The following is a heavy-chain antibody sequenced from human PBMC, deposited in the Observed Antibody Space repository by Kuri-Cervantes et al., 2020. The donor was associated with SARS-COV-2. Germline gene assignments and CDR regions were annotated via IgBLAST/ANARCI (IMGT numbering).Heavy chain of an antibody. J-gene: IGHJ5*02. CDR2: IYSGGST. CDR1: GFTVSSNY. CDR3: AKADCSSTSCDNWFDP. D-gene: IGHD2-2*01. Sequence: GESLKISCAASGFTVSSNYMSWVRQAPGKGLEWVSVIYSGGSTYYADSVKGRFTISRHNAKNSLYLQMNSLRAEDTALYYCAKADCSSTSCDNWFDPWGQGTLVTVSS. V-gene: IGHV3-53*04.